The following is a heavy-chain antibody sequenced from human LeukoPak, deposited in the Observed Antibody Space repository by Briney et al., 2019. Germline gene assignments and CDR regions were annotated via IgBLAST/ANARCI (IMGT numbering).Heavy chain of an antibody. J-gene: IGHJ6*02. CDR1: GYTFTSYG. D-gene: IGHD5-18*01. Sequence: ASVKVSCKASGYTFTSYGISWVRQAPGQGLEWMGWISAYNGNTNYAQKLQGRVTMTTDTSTSTAYMELRSLRSDDTAVYYCARGHTAMVYSYYYYGMDAWGQGTTVTVSS. V-gene: IGHV1-18*01. CDR2: ISAYNGNT. CDR3: ARGHTAMVYSYYYYGMDA.